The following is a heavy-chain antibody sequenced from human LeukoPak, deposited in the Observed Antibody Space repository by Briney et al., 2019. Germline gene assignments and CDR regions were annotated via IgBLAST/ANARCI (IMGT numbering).Heavy chain of an antibody. CDR3: ARYSNSSLDY. CDR1: ASTSAIYY. J-gene: IGHJ4*02. Sequence: SLRLSWAASASTSAIYYTSCVRPADEDGRGWVGYIRSIGSHINYTGSVKGRFILCRNNPTKSLYLQMNSLRGKDPAVYYCARYSNSSLDYWGQGTLVTVSS. D-gene: IGHD6-6*01. V-gene: IGHV3-11*04. CDR2: IRSIGSHI.